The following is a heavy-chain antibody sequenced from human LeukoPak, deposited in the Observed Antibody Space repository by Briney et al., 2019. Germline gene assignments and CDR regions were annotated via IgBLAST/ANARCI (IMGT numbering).Heavy chain of an antibody. CDR3: ARLTENFDY. Sequence: GGSLRLSCYTSGFTFNNYPMSWVRQAPGKGLEWVSAISNDGGDTKYADSVKGRFTISRDNSKNTLYLQMNSLRAEDTAVYYCARLTENFDYWGQGTLVTVSS. CDR1: GFTFNNYP. D-gene: IGHD4/OR15-4a*01. CDR2: ISNDGGDT. V-gene: IGHV3-23*01. J-gene: IGHJ4*02.